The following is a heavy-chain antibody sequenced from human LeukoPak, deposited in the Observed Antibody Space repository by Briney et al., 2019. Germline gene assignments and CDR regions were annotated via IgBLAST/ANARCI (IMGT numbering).Heavy chain of an antibody. CDR2: ISYDGSNK. V-gene: IGHV3-30*04. Sequence: GGSLRLSCAASGFTFSSYAMHWVRQAPGKGLEWVAVISYDGSNKYYADSVKGRFTISRDNAKNSLYLQMNSLRAEDTAVYYCARDSEQWLPVDDAFDIWGQGTMTVSS. D-gene: IGHD6-19*01. J-gene: IGHJ3*02. CDR3: ARDSEQWLPVDDAFDI. CDR1: GFTFSSYA.